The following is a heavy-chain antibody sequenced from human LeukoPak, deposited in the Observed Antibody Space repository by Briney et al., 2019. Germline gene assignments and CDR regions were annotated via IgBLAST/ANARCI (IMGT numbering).Heavy chain of an antibody. CDR3: ARGRYFFDY. V-gene: IGHV3-7*04. CDR2: IKQDGSEK. Sequence: GGSLTLSCAPSGFTLCRYWMTWVPQAPGKGLVGVANIKQDGSEKYYVDPVKGRLNISRDNAKSSLYLQMNSLRAEDTAVYYCARGRYFFDYWGQGTLVSVSS. J-gene: IGHJ4*02. CDR1: GFTLCRYW.